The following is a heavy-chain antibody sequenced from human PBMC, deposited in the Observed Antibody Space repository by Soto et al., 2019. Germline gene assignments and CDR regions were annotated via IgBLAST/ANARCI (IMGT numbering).Heavy chain of an antibody. J-gene: IGHJ4*02. V-gene: IGHV4-30-2*01. CDR1: GGSISSGGYS. D-gene: IGHD5-12*01. Sequence: PSETLSLTCAVSGGSISSGGYSWSWIRQPPGKGLEWIGYIYHSGSTYYNPSLKSRVTISVDRSKNQFSLKLSSVTAADTAVYYCARAYGGYADYWGQGALVTVS. CDR3: ARAYGGYADY. CDR2: IYHSGST.